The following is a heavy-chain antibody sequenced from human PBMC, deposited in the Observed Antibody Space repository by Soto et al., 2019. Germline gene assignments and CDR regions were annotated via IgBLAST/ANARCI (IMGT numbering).Heavy chain of an antibody. D-gene: IGHD1-1*01. CDR1: GYTFTSYG. J-gene: IGHJ5*02. V-gene: IGHV1-18*01. CDR2: ISAYNGNT. Sequence: QVQLVQSGAEVKKPGASVKVSCKASGYTFTSYGISWVRQAPGQGLEWMGWISAYNGNTNYAQKLQGRVTMTTDTSTSAAYMELRRLRSDDTAVYYCARAYRYNWNDEAFNWFDPWGQGTLVTVSS. CDR3: ARAYRYNWNDEAFNWFDP.